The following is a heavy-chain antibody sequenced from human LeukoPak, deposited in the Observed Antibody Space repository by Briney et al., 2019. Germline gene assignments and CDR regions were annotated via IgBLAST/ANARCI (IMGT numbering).Heavy chain of an antibody. CDR1: GYTFTSYA. D-gene: IGHD3-22*01. CDR3: ARDGNYYDSSGYYH. V-gene: IGHV7-4-1*02. Sequence: ASVKVSCKASGYTFTSYAMNWVRQAPGQGLEWMGWINTNTGNPTYAQGFTGRFVFSLDTSVSTAYLQISSLKAEDTAVYYCARDGNYYDSSGYYHWGQGTLVTVSS. CDR2: INTNTGNP. J-gene: IGHJ5*02.